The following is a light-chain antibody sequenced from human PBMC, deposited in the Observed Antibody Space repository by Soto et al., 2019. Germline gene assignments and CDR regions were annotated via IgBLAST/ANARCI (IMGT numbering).Light chain of an antibody. CDR2: AAS. CDR1: QSISIY. J-gene: IGKJ1*01. Sequence: DIQMTQSPSSLSASVGDRVTITCRASQSISIYLNWYQQKPGKAPKVLIYAASSLQSGVPPRFSGSGSGTDFTLTISSLQPEDFATYYCQQSYNNPKTFGQGTKVDIK. CDR3: QQSYNNPKT. V-gene: IGKV1-39*01.